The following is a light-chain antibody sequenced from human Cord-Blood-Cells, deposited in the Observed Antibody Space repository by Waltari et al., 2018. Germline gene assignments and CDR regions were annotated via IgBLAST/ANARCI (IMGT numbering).Light chain of an antibody. J-gene: IGLJ3*02. CDR1: SRAVGGDNY. Sequence: QSALTQPASVSGSPRQSITIPCTGTSRAVGGDNYVSWYQQHPGKAPKLMIYDVSNRPSGVSNRFSGSKSGNTASLTISGLQAEDEADYYCSSYTSSSTWVFGGGTKLTVL. CDR3: SSYTSSSTWV. V-gene: IGLV2-14*01. CDR2: DVS.